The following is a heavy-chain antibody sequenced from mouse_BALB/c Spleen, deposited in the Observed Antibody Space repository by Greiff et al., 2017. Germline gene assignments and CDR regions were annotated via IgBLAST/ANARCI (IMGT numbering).Heavy chain of an antibody. V-gene: IGHV1-5*01. J-gene: IGHJ2*01. D-gene: IGHD2-1*01. Sequence: EVQLQESGTVLARPGASVKMSCKASGYTFTSYWMHWVKQRPGQGLEWIGAIYPGNSDTSYNQKFKGKAKLTAVTSTSTAYMELSSLTNEDSAVYYCTAKGNGNYVFDYWGQGTTLTVSS. CDR1: GYTFTSYW. CDR3: TAKGNGNYVFDY. CDR2: IYPGNSDT.